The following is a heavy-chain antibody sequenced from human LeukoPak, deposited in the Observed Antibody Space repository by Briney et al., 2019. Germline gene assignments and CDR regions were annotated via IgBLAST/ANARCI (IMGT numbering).Heavy chain of an antibody. J-gene: IGHJ4*02. CDR1: GFLFSSYG. V-gene: IGHV3-30*03. CDR2: ISNDGVSD. CDR3: RFGGSGFDY. Sequence: GGSLRLSCAASGFLFSSYGMHWIRQAPGKGLEWVAVISNDGVSDYHADSVKDRFTISRDNAKNSLYLQMDSLRAEDTALYYCRFGGSGFDYWGQGTLVTVSS. D-gene: IGHD3-10*01.